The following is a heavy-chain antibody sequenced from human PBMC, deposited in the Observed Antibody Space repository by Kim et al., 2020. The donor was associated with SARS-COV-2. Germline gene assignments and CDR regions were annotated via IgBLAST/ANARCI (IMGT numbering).Heavy chain of an antibody. V-gene: IGHV3-11*01. D-gene: IGHD3-10*01. Sequence: KGRFTISRDNAKNSLYLQMNSLRAEDTAVYYCARAVRIGREAYYYYGMDVWGQGTTVTVSS. J-gene: IGHJ6*02. CDR3: ARAVRIGREAYYYYGMDV.